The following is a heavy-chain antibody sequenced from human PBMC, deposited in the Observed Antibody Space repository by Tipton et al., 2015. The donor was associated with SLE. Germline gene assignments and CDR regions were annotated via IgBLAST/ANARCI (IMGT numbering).Heavy chain of an antibody. CDR1: GGSFSGHY. D-gene: IGHD6-19*01. CDR3: ARPGVAGPYYFDY. V-gene: IGHV4-34*01. J-gene: IGHJ4*02. CDR2: INHSGST. Sequence: TLSLTCAVYGGSFSGHYWSWIRQPPGKGLEWIGEINHSGSTNCNPSLKSRVTISVDTSKNQFSLKVSSVTAADTAVYYCARPGVAGPYYFDYWGQGTLVTVSS.